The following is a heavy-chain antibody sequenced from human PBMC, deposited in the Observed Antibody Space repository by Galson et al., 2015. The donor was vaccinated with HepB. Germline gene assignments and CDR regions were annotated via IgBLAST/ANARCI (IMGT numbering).Heavy chain of an antibody. D-gene: IGHD3-10*01. CDR3: AKAGVTLVRGIIYSYYGMDV. CDR1: GDSVSSNSAA. V-gene: IGHV6-1*01. CDR2: TYYKSKWYN. Sequence: CAISGDSVSSNSAAWTWIRQSPSRGLEWLGRTYYKSKWYNDYAPSVKSRITITPDTSKNQFSLQLNSLTPEDTAVYYCAKAGVTLVRGIIYSYYGMDVWGQGTTVTVSS. J-gene: IGHJ6*02.